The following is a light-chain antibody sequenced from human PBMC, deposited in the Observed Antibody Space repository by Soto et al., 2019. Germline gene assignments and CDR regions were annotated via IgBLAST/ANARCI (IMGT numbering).Light chain of an antibody. J-gene: IGKJ4*01. CDR2: LAS. Sequence: EIVMTQSPATLSVSPGERVTLSCRASQSVSSNLAWYQHKPGQAPRLLMFLASTRATGIPARFSGSGTGTDFTLTISSLQSEDFAVYYCQQYHNWPLTFGGGTKVESK. CDR1: QSVSSN. V-gene: IGKV3-15*01. CDR3: QQYHNWPLT.